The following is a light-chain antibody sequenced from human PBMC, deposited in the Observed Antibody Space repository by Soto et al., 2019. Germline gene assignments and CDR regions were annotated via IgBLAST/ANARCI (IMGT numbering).Light chain of an antibody. CDR2: DAS. CDR3: QQRRNWPPYT. Sequence: EIVLTQSPATLSLSPGERATLSCRASQNVSSYLAWYQQKPGQAPRLLIYDASNRATGIPARFSGSGSGTDFTLTISSLEPQDFAVYYCQQRRNWPPYTFGQGTKLAIK. CDR1: QNVSSY. J-gene: IGKJ2*01. V-gene: IGKV3-11*01.